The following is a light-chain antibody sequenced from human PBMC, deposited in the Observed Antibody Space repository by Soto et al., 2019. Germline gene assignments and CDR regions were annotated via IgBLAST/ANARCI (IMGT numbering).Light chain of an antibody. CDR2: GAS. CDR1: HSVSSSY. Sequence: EIVLTQSPGTLSLSPGERATLSCRASHSVSSSYLAWYQQQPGQAPRLLIYGASSSATGIPDRFSGSGSWTDFTLTISRLEPEDFSVYYCQQYGSSPPITFGQGTRLEIK. J-gene: IGKJ5*01. V-gene: IGKV3-20*01. CDR3: QQYGSSPPIT.